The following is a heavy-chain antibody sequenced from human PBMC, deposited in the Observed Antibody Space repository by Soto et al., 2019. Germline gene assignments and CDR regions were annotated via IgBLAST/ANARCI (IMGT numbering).Heavy chain of an antibody. CDR1: GGSISSGGYY. CDR3: ARGRRFLEWLLSSVFDI. V-gene: IGHV4-31*03. D-gene: IGHD3-3*01. J-gene: IGHJ3*02. CDR2: IYYSGST. Sequence: TSETLSLACTVSGGSISSGGYYWSWIRQHPGKGLEWIGYIYYSGSTYYNPSLKSRVTISVDTSKNQFSLKLSSVTAADTAVYYCARGRRFLEWLLSSVFDIWGQGKMVTVSS.